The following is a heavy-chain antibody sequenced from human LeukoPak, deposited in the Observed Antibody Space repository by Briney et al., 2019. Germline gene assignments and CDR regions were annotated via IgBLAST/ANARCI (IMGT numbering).Heavy chain of an antibody. CDR1: GFTFGTYA. CDR3: ARHGSGGSYYNY. Sequence: GSLRLSCAASGFTFGTYAMSWIRQPPGKGLEWIGEINHSGSTNYNPSLKSRVTISGDTSKNQFSLKLISVTAADTSVYYCARHGSGGSYYNYWGQGTLVTVSS. V-gene: IGHV4-34*01. J-gene: IGHJ4*02. D-gene: IGHD1-26*01. CDR2: INHSGST.